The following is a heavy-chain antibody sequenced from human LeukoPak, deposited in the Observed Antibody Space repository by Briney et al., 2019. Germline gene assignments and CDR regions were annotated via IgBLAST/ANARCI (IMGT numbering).Heavy chain of an antibody. CDR2: ISAYNGNT. V-gene: IGHV1-18*01. CDR3: ARGAGWPDHGLYYFDY. CDR1: GGTFSSYT. Sequence: GSSVKVSCKASGGTFSSYTISWVRQAPGQGLEWMGCISAYNGNTNYAQKLQGRVTMTTDTSTSTAYMELRSLRSDDTAVYYCARGAGWPDHGLYYFDYWGQGTLVTVSS. D-gene: IGHD6-19*01. J-gene: IGHJ4*02.